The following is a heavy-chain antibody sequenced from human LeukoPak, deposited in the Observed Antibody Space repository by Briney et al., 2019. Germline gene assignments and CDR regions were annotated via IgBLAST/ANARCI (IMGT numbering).Heavy chain of an antibody. CDR2: IYYSGRT. V-gene: IGHV4-59*01. Sequence: SETLSLTCTVSGGSISDYYWNWMRQPPGKGLEWIGYIYYSGRTNYNPSLRSRVSISVDTSKNQFSLKLSSVTAADTAVYYCARDFRGSVDAFDIWGQGTMVAVSS. CDR1: GGSISDYY. CDR3: ARDFRGSVDAFDI. J-gene: IGHJ3*02.